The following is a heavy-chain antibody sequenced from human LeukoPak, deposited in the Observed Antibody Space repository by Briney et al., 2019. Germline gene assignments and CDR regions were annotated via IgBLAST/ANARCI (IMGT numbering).Heavy chain of an antibody. D-gene: IGHD1-26*01. V-gene: IGHV3-23*01. Sequence: GRSLRLSCAASGFTFSSYAMSWVSQAPGKGLEWVSANTGSGGSTYYADSAKGRFTISRDNSKNTLYLQMNSRRAEDTAAYYCAKDRNRGSYYNWFEPWGQGTLVTVSS. CDR3: AKDRNRGSYYNWFEP. J-gene: IGHJ5*02. CDR1: GFTFSSYA. CDR2: NTGSGGST.